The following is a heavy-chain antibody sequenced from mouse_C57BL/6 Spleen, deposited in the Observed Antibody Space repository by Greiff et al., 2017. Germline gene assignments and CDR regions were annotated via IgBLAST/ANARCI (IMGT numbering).Heavy chain of an antibody. J-gene: IGHJ1*03. Sequence: DVQLVESEGGLVQPGSSMKLSCTASGFTFSDYYMAWVRQVPEKGLEWVANINYDGSSSYYLDSLKSRFIISRDNAQNILYLQMSSLKSEDTATYYCARDGYFDVWGTGTTVTVSS. V-gene: IGHV5-16*01. CDR2: INYDGSSS. CDR1: GFTFSDYY. CDR3: ARDGYFDV.